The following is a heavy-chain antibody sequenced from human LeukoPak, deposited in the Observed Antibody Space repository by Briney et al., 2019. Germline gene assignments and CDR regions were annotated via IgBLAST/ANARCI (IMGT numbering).Heavy chain of an antibody. Sequence: SGGSLRLSCAASGFTFGPYTMNWVRQAPGKGLEWVSYISSSSDTIYYADSVKGRFTISRDNAKNSLYLQMNSLRVEDTAVYYCASGMRVGPIWGQGTLVTVSS. CDR2: ISSSSDTI. D-gene: IGHD1-26*01. V-gene: IGHV3-48*04. CDR3: ASGMRVGPI. CDR1: GFTFGPYT. J-gene: IGHJ4*02.